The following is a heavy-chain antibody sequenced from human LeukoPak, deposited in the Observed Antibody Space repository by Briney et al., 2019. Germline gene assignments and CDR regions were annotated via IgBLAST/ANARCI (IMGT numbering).Heavy chain of an antibody. CDR1: GGSLSSYS. Sequence: TSETLSLTCTVSGGSLSSYSWSWIRQPPGKGLEWIGYIYYTGSTNYNPSLKSRVTISVDTSKNQFSLKLSSVTAADTALYYCARRSRTDYFDYWGQGTLVTVSS. CDR2: IYYTGST. CDR3: ARRSRTDYFDY. D-gene: IGHD1/OR15-1a*01. V-gene: IGHV4-59*08. J-gene: IGHJ4*02.